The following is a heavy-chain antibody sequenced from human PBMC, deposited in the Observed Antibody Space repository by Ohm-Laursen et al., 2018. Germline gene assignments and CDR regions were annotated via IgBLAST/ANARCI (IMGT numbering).Heavy chain of an antibody. CDR3: AREQLARFDQ. CDR2: ISSSSSRI. CDR1: GFTFSDYY. V-gene: IGHV3-11*04. J-gene: IGHJ4*02. Sequence: SLRLSCTASGFTFSDYYMTWIRLAPGKGLEWVSYISSSSSRIYYADSVKGRFTISRDNAKNSLYLQMNSLRAEDTAVYYCAREQLARFDQWGQGTLVTVSS. D-gene: IGHD6-6*01.